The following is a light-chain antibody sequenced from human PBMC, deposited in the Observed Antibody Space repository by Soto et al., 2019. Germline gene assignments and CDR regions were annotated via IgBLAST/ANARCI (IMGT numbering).Light chain of an antibody. J-gene: IGLJ1*01. Sequence: QAVVTQPPSASGTPGQRVTISCSGSSSNIGSKTMNWYQQVPGTVPKLLIYNSYQRPSGVPDRFSGSKSGTSASLAISGLQSEDEADYYCSAWDASMNGYVFGTGTKLTVL. CDR3: SAWDASMNGYV. CDR1: SSNIGSKT. V-gene: IGLV1-44*01. CDR2: NSY.